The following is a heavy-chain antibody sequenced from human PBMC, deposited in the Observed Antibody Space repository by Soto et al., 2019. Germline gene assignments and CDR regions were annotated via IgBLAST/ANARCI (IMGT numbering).Heavy chain of an antibody. CDR2: IHSTRSP. V-gene: IGHV4-4*07. CDR1: GYSVRKYY. CDR3: ARSPAYGDYANLDT. J-gene: IGHJ5*02. D-gene: IGHD4-17*01. Sequence: PSEPRSVPGPVSGYSVRKYYWNWIRQPAGKGLEWIGRIHSTRSPNYNPSLNSRVTMSVDTSKNQFSLKLNLTSVPAADTAVYYCARSPAYGDYANLDTWGQGTPVTVSS.